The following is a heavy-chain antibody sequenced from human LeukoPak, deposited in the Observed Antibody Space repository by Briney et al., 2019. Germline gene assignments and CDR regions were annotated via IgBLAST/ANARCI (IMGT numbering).Heavy chain of an antibody. D-gene: IGHD3-10*01. Sequence: PGGSLRLSCAASGFTVSSNYMSWVRQAPGKGLEWVSVIYSGGSTYYADSVKGRFTISRDNSKSTLYLQISSLRAEDTAIYYCVKGWRYYYASGTYFDYWGQGTLVTVSS. J-gene: IGHJ4*02. CDR1: GFTVSSNY. CDR2: IYSGGST. V-gene: IGHV3-53*05. CDR3: VKGWRYYYASGTYFDY.